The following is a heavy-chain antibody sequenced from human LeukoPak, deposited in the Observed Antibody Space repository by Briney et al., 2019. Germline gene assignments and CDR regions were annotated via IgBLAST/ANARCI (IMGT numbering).Heavy chain of an antibody. CDR3: ARGHYGLAD. Sequence: LEWVAHINQDGRERDYLDSVKGRFTISRDNARDSLYLQMISLRDEDTAVYYCARGHYGLADWGQGTTVTVSS. CDR2: INQDGRER. J-gene: IGHJ6*02. V-gene: IGHV3-7*01.